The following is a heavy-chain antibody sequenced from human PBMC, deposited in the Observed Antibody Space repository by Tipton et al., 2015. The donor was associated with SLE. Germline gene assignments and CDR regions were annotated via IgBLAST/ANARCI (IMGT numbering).Heavy chain of an antibody. CDR3: ARLIAARLPFDY. CDR1: GGSISVSSYY. Sequence: TLSLTCTVSGGSISVSSYYWGWIRQPPGKGLEWIGSIYYSGSTYYNPSLKSRVTISVDTSKKQFSLNLSSVTAADTAVYYCARLIAARLPFDYWGQGTLVTVSS. V-gene: IGHV4-39*07. CDR2: IYYSGST. J-gene: IGHJ4*02. D-gene: IGHD6-6*01.